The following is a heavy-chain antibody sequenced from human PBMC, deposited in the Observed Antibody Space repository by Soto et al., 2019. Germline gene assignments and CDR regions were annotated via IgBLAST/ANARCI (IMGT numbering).Heavy chain of an antibody. CDR3: ARDGLPIGYCISTSCRPYYYYGMDV. CDR1: GGTFSSYA. J-gene: IGHJ6*02. D-gene: IGHD2-2*01. Sequence: QVQLVQSGAEVKKPGSSVKVSCKASGGTFSSYAISWVRQAPGQGLEWMGGIIPIFGTANYAQKFQGRVTIAADESTSTADMELSSPRSEDTAVYYCARDGLPIGYCISTSCRPYYYYGMDVWGQGTTVTVSS. V-gene: IGHV1-69*12. CDR2: IIPIFGTA.